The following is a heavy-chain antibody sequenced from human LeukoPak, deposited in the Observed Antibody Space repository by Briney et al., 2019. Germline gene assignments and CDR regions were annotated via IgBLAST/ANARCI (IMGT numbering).Heavy chain of an antibody. Sequence: SETLSLTCTVSGGSISNYYWSWIRQPPGKGLEWIGYIYYSGTTNYNPSLKSRVTILVDTSKNQFSLKLSSVTAADTAVYYCAREGSYHSPFDYWGQGTLVTVSS. J-gene: IGHJ4*02. CDR3: AREGSYHSPFDY. CDR2: IYYSGTT. V-gene: IGHV4-59*01. D-gene: IGHD1-26*01. CDR1: GGSISNYY.